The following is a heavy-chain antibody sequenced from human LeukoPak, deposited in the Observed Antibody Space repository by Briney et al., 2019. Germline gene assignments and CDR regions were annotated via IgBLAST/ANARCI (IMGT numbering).Heavy chain of an antibody. D-gene: IGHD3-9*01. Sequence: PGGSLRHSCAASGFTFSNAWMSWVRQAPGKGLEWVGRIKSKTDGGTTDYAAPVKGRFTISRDDSKNTLYLQMNSLKTEDTAVYYCTTAYYDILTGYLDAFDIWGQGTMVTVSS. CDR3: TTAYYDILTGYLDAFDI. V-gene: IGHV3-15*01. CDR2: IKSKTDGGTT. J-gene: IGHJ3*02. CDR1: GFTFSNAW.